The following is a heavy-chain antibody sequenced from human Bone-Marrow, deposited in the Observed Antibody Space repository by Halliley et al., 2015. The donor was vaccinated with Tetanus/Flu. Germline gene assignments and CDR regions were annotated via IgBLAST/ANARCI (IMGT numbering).Heavy chain of an antibody. CDR1: GDSVSNSSAA. V-gene: IGHV6-1*01. Sequence: GLVKPSQTLSLTCAISGDSVSNSSAAWNWIRQSPSRGLEWLGRTYYRSEWLDDYAISVKNRITIRPDTSKNQFSLHLNSVTPDDTAVYYCARTNFNWFDPWGQGILVTVSS. CDR2: TYYRSEWLD. D-gene: IGHD3-3*01. CDR3: ARTNFNWFDP. J-gene: IGHJ5*02.